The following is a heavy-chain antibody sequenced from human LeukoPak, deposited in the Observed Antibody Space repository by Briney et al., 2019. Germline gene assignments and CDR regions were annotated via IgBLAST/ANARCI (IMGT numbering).Heavy chain of an antibody. Sequence: GGSLRLSCAASGFTVSSNDLSWVRQAPGKGLEWVSIIHSAGKTYYADSVKGRFTLSRDSSKNTLYLQMNSLSAEDTAVYYCARDNRDGSAYHYWGQGTLVTVSS. CDR1: GFTVSSND. CDR2: IHSAGKT. CDR3: ARDNRDGSAYHY. J-gene: IGHJ4*02. D-gene: IGHD3-22*01. V-gene: IGHV3-66*01.